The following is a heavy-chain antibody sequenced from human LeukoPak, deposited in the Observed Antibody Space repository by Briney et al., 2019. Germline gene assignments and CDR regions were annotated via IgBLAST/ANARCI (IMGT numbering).Heavy chain of an antibody. Sequence: ASVKVSCKASGGTFSSYAISWVRQAPGQGLEWMGRIIPILGIANYAQKFQGRVTITADKSTSTAYMELSSLRSEDTAVYYCARDYDYGDEVDYWGQGTLVTVSS. J-gene: IGHJ4*02. CDR1: GGTFSSYA. CDR2: IIPILGIA. V-gene: IGHV1-69*04. CDR3: ARDYDYGDEVDY. D-gene: IGHD4-17*01.